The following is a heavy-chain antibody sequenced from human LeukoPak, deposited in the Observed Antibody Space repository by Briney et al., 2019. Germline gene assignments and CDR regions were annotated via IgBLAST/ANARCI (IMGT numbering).Heavy chain of an antibody. CDR1: GFTFSNYA. CDR3: AKDMNSLSTYFAD. Sequence: GGSPCPSRAASGFTFSNYAMNWVRQAPGKGLEWVSAISGSSETTYYGDSVKGRFTISRDNSKNTLYLQMKSLRAEDAAVYYCAKDMNSLSTYFADWSQGILVTVSS. D-gene: IGHD5/OR15-5a*01. V-gene: IGHV3-23*01. CDR2: ISGSSETT. J-gene: IGHJ4*02.